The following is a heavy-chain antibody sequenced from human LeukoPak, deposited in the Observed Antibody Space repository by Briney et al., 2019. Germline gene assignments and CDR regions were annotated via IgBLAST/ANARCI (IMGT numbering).Heavy chain of an antibody. D-gene: IGHD3-10*01. CDR3: VREGWFGEFMYYYYYYMDV. V-gene: IGHV4-4*07. J-gene: IGHJ6*03. Sequence: SENLSLTCTVSGGSISSYYWSWIRQPAGKGLEWIGRIYTSGSTNYNPSLKSRVTMSVDTSKDQFSLKLSSVTAADTAVYYCVREGWFGEFMYYYYYYMDVWGKGTTVTISS. CDR1: GGSISSYY. CDR2: IYTSGST.